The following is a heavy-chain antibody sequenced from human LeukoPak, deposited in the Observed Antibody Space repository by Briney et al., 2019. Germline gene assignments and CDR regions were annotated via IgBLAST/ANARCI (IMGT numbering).Heavy chain of an antibody. CDR3: AGTYCSGGSCYPLYDY. J-gene: IGHJ4*02. CDR1: GGSISSGGYS. V-gene: IGHV4-30-2*05. Sequence: SETLSLTCGVSGGSISSGGYSWNWIRQPPGKGLEWIGYIYQSGSTYYNPSLKSRVTISVDTSKNQFSLKLSSVTAADTAVYYCAGTYCSGGSCYPLYDYWGQGTLVTVSS. CDR2: IYQSGST. D-gene: IGHD2-15*01.